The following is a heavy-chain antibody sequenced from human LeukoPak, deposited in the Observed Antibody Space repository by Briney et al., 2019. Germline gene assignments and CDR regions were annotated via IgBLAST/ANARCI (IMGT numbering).Heavy chain of an antibody. V-gene: IGHV4-34*01. J-gene: IGHJ4*02. CDR1: GFTFSSYG. CDR3: ARGPNRIAARPIDY. Sequence: GSLRLSCAASGFTFSSYGMHWVRQAPGKGLEWIGEINHSGSTNYNPSLKSRVTISVDTSKNQFSLKLSSVTAAETAVYYCARGPNRIAARPIDYWGQGTLVTVSS. CDR2: INHSGST. D-gene: IGHD6-6*01.